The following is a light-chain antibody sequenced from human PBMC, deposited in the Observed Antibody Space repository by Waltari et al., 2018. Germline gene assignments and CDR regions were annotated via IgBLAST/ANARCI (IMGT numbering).Light chain of an antibody. J-gene: IGKJ2*01. Sequence: EIVLTQSPATLSLSPGERATLSCRASQTVRSYLAWYQQKPGQAPRLLIFDASSRAPGIPAKFSGSGSGTDFTLTVSNLEPEDFAVYYCQQRSNWPYTFGQ. CDR3: QQRSNWPYT. CDR2: DAS. V-gene: IGKV3-11*01. CDR1: QTVRSY.